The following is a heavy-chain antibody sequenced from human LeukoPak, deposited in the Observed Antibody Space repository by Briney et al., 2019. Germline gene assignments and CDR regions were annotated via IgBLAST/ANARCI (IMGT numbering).Heavy chain of an antibody. Sequence: SETLSLTCTVSGGFISSGSYYWSWIRQPPGKGLEWIGSIYYSGSTNYNPSLKSRVTISVDTSKNQFSLKLSSVTAADTAVYYCARDRGPGATPTYWGQGTLVTVSS. CDR2: IYYSGST. J-gene: IGHJ4*02. CDR3: ARDRGPGATPTY. D-gene: IGHD1-26*01. CDR1: GGFISSGSYY. V-gene: IGHV4-39*07.